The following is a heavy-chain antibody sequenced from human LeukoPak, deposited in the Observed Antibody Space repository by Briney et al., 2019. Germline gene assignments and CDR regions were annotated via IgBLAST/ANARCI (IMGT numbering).Heavy chain of an antibody. D-gene: IGHD1-26*01. CDR2: ISAYSRNT. CDR1: GYTFTSYG. V-gene: IGHV1-18*01. Sequence: AASVKVSCKASGYTFTSYGISWVRQAPGQGLEWMGWISAYSRNTNYAQKLQGRVTMTTDTSTSTAYMELRSLRSDDTAVYYCARARGSYSGNYFLHWGQGTLVTVSS. CDR3: ARARGSYSGNYFLH. J-gene: IGHJ1*01.